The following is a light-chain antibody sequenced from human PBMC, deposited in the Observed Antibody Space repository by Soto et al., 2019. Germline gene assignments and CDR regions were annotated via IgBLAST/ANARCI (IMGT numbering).Light chain of an antibody. CDR1: QSISTY. CDR2: AAS. J-gene: IGKJ2*01. Sequence: DIPMTQSPSAVSATVGDRVSIYCRASQSISTYLNWYQQKPGKGPKLLIYAASSLLSGVSSRFSGSGSGTDFTLTISSLRPEDFATYYCQQSYRTPYTFAQGTKVDI. V-gene: IGKV1-39*01. CDR3: QQSYRTPYT.